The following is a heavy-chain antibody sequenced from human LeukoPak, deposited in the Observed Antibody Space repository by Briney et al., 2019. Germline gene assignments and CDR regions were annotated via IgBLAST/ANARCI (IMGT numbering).Heavy chain of an antibody. V-gene: IGHV3-33*01. CDR2: IWYDGSNI. CDR3: VRDPYEAY. Sequence: GTSLRLSCAASGFTFSSYGMHWVRQAPGKGLEWVAVIWYDGSNILYGDSVKGRFTISRDNSKNTVSLQMNSLRAEHTAVYYCVRDPYEAYWGQGTLVTVSS. J-gene: IGHJ4*02. CDR1: GFTFSSYG. D-gene: IGHD5-12*01.